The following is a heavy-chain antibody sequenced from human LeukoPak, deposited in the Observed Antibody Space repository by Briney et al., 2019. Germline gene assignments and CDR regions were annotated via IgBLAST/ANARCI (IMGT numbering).Heavy chain of an antibody. CDR3: ARAFSIPGIAAAGPFDY. D-gene: IGHD6-13*01. J-gene: IGHJ4*02. Sequence: GESLQISCQGPGYSFTSYWIGWVRQMPGKGLGWMGIIYPGDSDTRYSPSFQGQVTISADKSISTAYLQWSSLKASDTAMYYCARAFSIPGIAAAGPFDYWGQGTLVTVSS. CDR1: GYSFTSYW. V-gene: IGHV5-51*01. CDR2: IYPGDSDT.